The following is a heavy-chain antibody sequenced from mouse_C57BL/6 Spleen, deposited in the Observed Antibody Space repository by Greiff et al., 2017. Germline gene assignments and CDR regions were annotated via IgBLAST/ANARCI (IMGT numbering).Heavy chain of an antibody. Sequence: EVQGVESGGGLVKPGGSLKLSCAASGFTFSDYGMHWVRQAPEKGLEWVAYISRGSSTIYYADTVKGRFTISRDNAKNTLFLQMTSLRSEDTAMYYCARNGDAWFAYWGQGTLVTVSA. V-gene: IGHV5-17*01. CDR2: ISRGSSTI. J-gene: IGHJ3*01. CDR3: ARNGDAWFAY. CDR1: GFTFSDYG.